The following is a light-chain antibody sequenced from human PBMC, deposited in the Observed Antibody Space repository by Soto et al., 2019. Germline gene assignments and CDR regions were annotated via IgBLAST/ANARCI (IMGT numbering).Light chain of an antibody. V-gene: IGKV1-5*03. CDR2: KAS. CDR3: QHYNSYSEA. J-gene: IGKJ1*01. Sequence: DVKMTQSPSTLSGSVGDRVTIACRASQTISSWLAWYQQKPGKAPKLLIYKASTLKSGDPSRFSGSGSGTEFTLTISSLQPDDFATYYCQHYNSYSEAFGQGTMVDVK. CDR1: QTISSW.